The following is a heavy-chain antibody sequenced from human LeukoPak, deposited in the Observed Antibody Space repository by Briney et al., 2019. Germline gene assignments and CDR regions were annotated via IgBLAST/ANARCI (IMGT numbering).Heavy chain of an antibody. V-gene: IGHV3-30-3*01. J-gene: IGHJ4*02. D-gene: IGHD1-26*01. CDR3: ARGGSQHEGFDY. CDR2: ISYDGSNK. Sequence: GRSLRLSCAASGFTFSSYAMHWVRQAPGKGLEWVAVISYDGSNKYYADSVKGRFTISRDNSKNTLYLQMNSLRAEDTAVYYCARGGSQHEGFDYWGQGTLVTASS. CDR1: GFTFSSYA.